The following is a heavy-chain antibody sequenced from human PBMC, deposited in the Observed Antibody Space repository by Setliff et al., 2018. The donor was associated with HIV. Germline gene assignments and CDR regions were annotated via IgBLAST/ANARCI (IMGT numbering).Heavy chain of an antibody. CDR3: AANEGDRHYYGSGSLRYFQH. V-gene: IGHV4-4*02. CDR2: IYHIGTT. D-gene: IGHD3-10*01. J-gene: IGHJ1*01. CDR1: GGSIRSSNW. Sequence: SSETLSLTCAVSGGSIRSSNWWSWVRQPPGKGLEWIGEIYHIGTTNYNPSLKSRVTISVDKSNNHFSLEMSSVTAADTAVYYCAANEGDRHYYGSGSLRYFQHWGQGTLDTVSS.